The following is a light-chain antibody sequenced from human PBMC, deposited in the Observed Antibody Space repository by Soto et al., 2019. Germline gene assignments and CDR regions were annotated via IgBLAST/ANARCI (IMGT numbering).Light chain of an antibody. Sequence: EIVLTQSPATLSLSPGERATLSCRASQSVSSYLAWYQQKPGQAPRLLIYDASNRATGIPARFSGSGSGTDFTLTFSSLEPADFAVYYCQQRSNWWTFGQGTKVEIK. CDR1: QSVSSY. V-gene: IGKV3-11*01. CDR3: QQRSNWWT. CDR2: DAS. J-gene: IGKJ1*01.